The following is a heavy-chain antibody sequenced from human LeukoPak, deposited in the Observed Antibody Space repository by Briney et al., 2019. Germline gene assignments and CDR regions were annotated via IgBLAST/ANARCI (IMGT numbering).Heavy chain of an antibody. V-gene: IGHV4-31*03. D-gene: IGHD2-2*01. CDR1: GGFISSGGYY. CDR3: ATMHQPTKGMGGFDI. J-gene: IGHJ3*02. CDR2: IYYSGST. Sequence: SETLSLTCTVSGGFISSGGYYWSWIRQHPGKGLEWIGYIYYSGSTYYNPSLKSRVTISVDMSKNQFSLKLTSVTAADTAMYYCATMHQPTKGMGGFDIWGQGTMVTVSS.